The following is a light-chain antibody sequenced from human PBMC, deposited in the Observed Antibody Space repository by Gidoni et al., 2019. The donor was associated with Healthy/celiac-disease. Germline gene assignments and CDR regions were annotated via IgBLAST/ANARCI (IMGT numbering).Light chain of an antibody. CDR3: QQYGSSSWT. CDR1: QSVSSSY. V-gene: IGKV3-20*01. J-gene: IGKJ1*01. Sequence: EMVLPPSPGTLSLSPGERATLSCRASQSVSSSYLAWYQQKPGQAPRLLIYGASSRATGIPDRFSGSGSGTDFTLTISRLEPEDFAVYYCQQYGSSSWTFGQGTKVEIK. CDR2: GAS.